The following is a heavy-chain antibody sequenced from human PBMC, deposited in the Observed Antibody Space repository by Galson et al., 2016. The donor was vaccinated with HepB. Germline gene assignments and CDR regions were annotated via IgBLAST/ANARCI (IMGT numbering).Heavy chain of an antibody. CDR3: AKNLYNWCGPPYYGMDG. CDR2: MSYRGNI. V-gene: IGHV4-59*01. CDR1: GGSISSYY. J-gene: IGHJ6*02. D-gene: IGHD1-1*01. Sequence: SETLSLTCTVSGGSISSYYWSWVRQTPGKGLEWIGYMSYRGNINYNPSLKSRITISVDTSKNQFFLTLSSVTAADTAVYYCAKNLYNWCGPPYYGMDGWGQGTTVTVSS.